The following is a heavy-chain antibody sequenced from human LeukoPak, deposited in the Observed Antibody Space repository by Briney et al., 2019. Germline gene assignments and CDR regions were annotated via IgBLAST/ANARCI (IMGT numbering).Heavy chain of an antibody. D-gene: IGHD2-2*01. CDR2: INPSGGST. CDR1: GYTFTTHD. V-gene: IGHV1-46*01. CDR3: ARDPLSLRGYAERDCGSTSCSGAFDI. J-gene: IGHJ3*02. Sequence: ASVKVSCKASGYTFTTHDINWVRQAPGQGLEWVGIINPSGGSTSYAQKFQGGVTMTRDTSTSTVYMELSSLRSDDTAVYYCARDPLSLRGYAERDCGSTSCSGAFDIWGQGTMVTVSS.